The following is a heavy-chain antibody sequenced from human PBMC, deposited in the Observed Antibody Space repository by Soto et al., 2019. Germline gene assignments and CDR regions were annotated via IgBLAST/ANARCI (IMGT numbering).Heavy chain of an antibody. CDR1: GYTFTSYG. V-gene: IGHV1-18*01. D-gene: IGHD4-17*01. J-gene: IGHJ6*02. CDR2: ISAYNGNT. Sequence: GASVQISCKSSGYTFTSYGISWVRQAPGQGLDWMGWISAYNGNTNYAQKLQGRVTMTTDTSTSTAYMELRSLRSDDTAVYYCASSDGDYVTLNFDYYGMDVWGQGTTVTVSS. CDR3: ASSDGDYVTLNFDYYGMDV.